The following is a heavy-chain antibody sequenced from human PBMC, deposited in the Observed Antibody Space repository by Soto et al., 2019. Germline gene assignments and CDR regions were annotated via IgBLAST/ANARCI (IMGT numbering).Heavy chain of an antibody. CDR3: GGTNGGHLCAFDF. CDR2: IYHSGST. Sequence: QVQLQESGPGLVKPSGTLSLTCAVSSGSISSSNWWSWVRQPPGKGLEWIGEIYHSGSTNYNPSLQGRSPKTGEKSKNQFPRKLGLCTAAASALYLFGGTNGGHLCAFDFLGQGTMVTVSS. V-gene: IGHV4-4*02. J-gene: IGHJ3*01. D-gene: IGHD7-27*01. CDR1: SGSISSSNW.